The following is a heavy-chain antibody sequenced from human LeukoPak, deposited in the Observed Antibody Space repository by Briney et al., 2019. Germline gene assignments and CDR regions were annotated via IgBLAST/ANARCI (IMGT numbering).Heavy chain of an antibody. D-gene: IGHD2-15*01. V-gene: IGHV4-34*01. CDR3: AGLGYCSGGSCYAGNYYYYYMDV. CDR1: GGSFSGYY. Sequence: ASETLSLTCAVYGGSFSGYYWSWIRQPPGKGLEWIGEINHSGSTNYNPSLKSRVTISVDTSKNQFSLKLSSVTAADTAVYYCAGLGYCSGGSCYAGNYYYYYMDVWGKGTTVTISS. J-gene: IGHJ6*03. CDR2: INHSGST.